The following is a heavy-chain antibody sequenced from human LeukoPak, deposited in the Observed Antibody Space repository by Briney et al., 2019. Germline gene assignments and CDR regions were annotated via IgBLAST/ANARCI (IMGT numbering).Heavy chain of an antibody. CDR2: VYYSGTT. Sequence: PSETLSLTCSVSGGTVSGGSISSYYWSWIRQPPGEGREWIGDVYYSGTTNYNPSLKSRVIISVDTSKNQFSLQLSSVTSADTAVYYWARYTRYYYGSEWGQGTLVTVSS. CDR1: GGSISSYY. V-gene: IGHV4-59*01. J-gene: IGHJ4*02. CDR3: ARYTRYYYGSE. D-gene: IGHD3-10*01.